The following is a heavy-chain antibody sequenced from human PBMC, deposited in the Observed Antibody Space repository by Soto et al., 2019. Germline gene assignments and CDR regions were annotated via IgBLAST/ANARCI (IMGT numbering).Heavy chain of an antibody. V-gene: IGHV3-11*01. J-gene: IGHJ4*01. CDR2: INTRGETR. CDR3: ARSGIPFFEILDY. D-gene: IGHD1-1*01. CDR1: GFTFSDYY. Sequence: PGGSLRLFCAASGFTFSDYYMNWIRQAPGQGLEWLSFINTRGETRYIADSIRGRFTFSRDNARRSLYLQMNSLRAEDTAVYYCARSGIPFFEILDYWGHRTLVTASS.